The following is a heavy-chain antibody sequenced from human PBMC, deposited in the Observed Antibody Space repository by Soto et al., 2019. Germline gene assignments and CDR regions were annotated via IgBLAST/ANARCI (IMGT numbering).Heavy chain of an antibody. CDR3: AKDGTYCGGDCYPIFNFDS. V-gene: IGHV3-21*01. D-gene: IGHD2-21*02. Sequence: GGSLRLSCAASGFTFRLYSLNWVRQAPGKGLEWVSSISDNGKYIYYADSVKGRFTISRDNAKNSLYLQMNSLRAEDTAVYYCAKDGTYCGGDCYPIFNFDSWGQGTLVTVSS. CDR1: GFTFRLYS. J-gene: IGHJ4*02. CDR2: ISDNGKYI.